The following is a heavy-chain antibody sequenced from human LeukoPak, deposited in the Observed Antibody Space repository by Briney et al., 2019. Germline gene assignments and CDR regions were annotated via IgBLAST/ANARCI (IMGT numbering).Heavy chain of an antibody. V-gene: IGHV4-39*07. CDR2: IYYSGST. Sequence: PSETLSLTCTVSGGSISSSSYYWGWIRQPPGKGLEWIGSIYYSGSTYYNPSLKSRVTISVDTSKNQFSLKLSSVTAADTAVYYCARGVRGVIRAYYYYMDVWGKGTTVTVSS. CDR1: GGSISSSSYY. D-gene: IGHD3-10*01. CDR3: ARGVRGVIRAYYYYMDV. J-gene: IGHJ6*03.